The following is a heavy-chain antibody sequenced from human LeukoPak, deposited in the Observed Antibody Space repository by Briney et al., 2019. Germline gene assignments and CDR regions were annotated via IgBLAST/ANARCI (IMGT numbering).Heavy chain of an antibody. J-gene: IGHJ6*03. Sequence: HAGGSLRLSCAASGFTFSSYAMSWVRQAPGKGLEWVSAISGSGGSTYYADSVKGRFTISRDNSKNTLYLQMNSLRAEDTAVYYCARGIAVADTLRYYYYYYMDVWGKGTTVTVSS. V-gene: IGHV3-23*01. CDR1: GFTFSSYA. CDR2: ISGSGGST. CDR3: ARGIAVADTLRYYYYYYMDV. D-gene: IGHD6-19*01.